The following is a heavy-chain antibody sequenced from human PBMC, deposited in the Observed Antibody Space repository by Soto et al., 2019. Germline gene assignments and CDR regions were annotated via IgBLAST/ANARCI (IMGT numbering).Heavy chain of an antibody. Sequence: SETLSLTCTVSGGSISSYYWSWIRQPPGKGLEWIGYIYYSGSTNYNPSLKSRVTISVDTSKNQFSLKLSPVTAADTAVYYCARGVSHCSSTSCYHWFDPWGQGTLVTVSS. CDR2: IYYSGST. CDR1: GGSISSYY. CDR3: ARGVSHCSSTSCYHWFDP. D-gene: IGHD2-2*01. J-gene: IGHJ5*02. V-gene: IGHV4-59*01.